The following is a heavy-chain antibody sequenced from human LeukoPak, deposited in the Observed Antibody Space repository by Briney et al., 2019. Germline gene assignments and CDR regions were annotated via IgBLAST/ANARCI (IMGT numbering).Heavy chain of an antibody. V-gene: IGHV4-59*01. CDR1: GGSLSSYY. CDR2: IYYSGST. CDR3: ARVISDGSGSFGMDV. J-gene: IGHJ6*02. D-gene: IGHD3-10*01. Sequence: SETLSLTCTVSGGSLSSYYWSWVRQPPGKGLEWIGYIYYSGSTNYNPSLKSRVTISVDTSKNQFSLKRSSVTAADTAVYYCARVISDGSGSFGMDVWGQGTTVTVSS.